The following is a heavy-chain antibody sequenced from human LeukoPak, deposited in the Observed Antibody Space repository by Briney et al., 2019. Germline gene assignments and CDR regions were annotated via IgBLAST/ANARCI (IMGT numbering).Heavy chain of an antibody. CDR3: ARSNGPIAARPGAPINYYYYYMDV. J-gene: IGHJ6*03. V-gene: IGHV1-46*01. D-gene: IGHD6-6*01. CDR1: GYTFTSYY. Sequence: ASVKVSCKASGYTFTSYYMHWVRQAPGQGLEWMGIINPSGGSTSYAQKFQGRVTMTRDMSTSTVYMELSSLRSEDTAVFYCARSNGPIAARPGAPINYYYYYMDVWGKGTTVTVSS. CDR2: INPSGGST.